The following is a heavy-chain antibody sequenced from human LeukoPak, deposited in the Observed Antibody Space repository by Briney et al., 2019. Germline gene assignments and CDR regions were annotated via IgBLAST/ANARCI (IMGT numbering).Heavy chain of an antibody. CDR3: AKDDRTRFWSGYYTSSFDY. J-gene: IGHJ4*02. Sequence: PGRSLRLSCAASGFTFSSYAMSWVRHAPGKGLEWVSAISGSGGSTYYAHPAKGRFTISRDKSKNTLYLQMNSLTAEDTALYYSAKDDRTRFWSGYYTSSFDYWGQGTLVTVSS. V-gene: IGHV3-23*01. D-gene: IGHD3-3*01. CDR2: ISGSGGST. CDR1: GFTFSSYA.